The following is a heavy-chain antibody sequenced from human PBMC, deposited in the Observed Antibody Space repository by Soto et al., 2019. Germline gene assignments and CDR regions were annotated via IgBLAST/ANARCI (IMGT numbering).Heavy chain of an antibody. CDR1: GFTFTSYP. Sequence: SGGSLRLSCAGSGFTFTSYPMSWVRHAPGKGLEWDSSIAVRGGTTYYADSGKGRFTNSRDNSQNTMYLEMHTRRAEDTAVYYCARDWGTLDYWGQGALVTVSS. D-gene: IGHD7-27*01. CDR2: IAVRGGTT. CDR3: ARDWGTLDY. V-gene: IGHV3-23*01. J-gene: IGHJ4*02.